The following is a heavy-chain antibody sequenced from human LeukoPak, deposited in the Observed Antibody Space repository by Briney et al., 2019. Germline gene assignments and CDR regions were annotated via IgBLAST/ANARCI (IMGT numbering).Heavy chain of an antibody. V-gene: IGHV3-74*01. D-gene: IGHD6-25*01. J-gene: IGHJ4*02. CDR1: GFTFSTYW. CDR2: INSGGDDT. Sequence: GGSLRLSCAASGFTFSTYWMHGVRQAPGKGLVWVSLINSGGDDTRYADSVKGRFTISRDNAKNTLYLQMNSLRAEDTAVYYCARRIGYSSGHSAVYYFDYWGQGTLVTVSS. CDR3: ARRIGYSSGHSAVYYFDY.